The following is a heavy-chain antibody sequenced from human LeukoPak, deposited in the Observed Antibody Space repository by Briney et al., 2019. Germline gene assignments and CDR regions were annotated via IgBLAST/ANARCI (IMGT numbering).Heavy chain of an antibody. CDR2: IAAGHYST. Sequence: PGGSLRLSCAASGFDFSSFAMTWVRQAPGKGLEWVSSIAAGHYSTYNTDSVRGRFTISRDNSKDTLYLQMNSLRADDTAVYYCTKDPNGDYVGALDPWGQGTLVTVSS. D-gene: IGHD4-17*01. CDR1: GFDFSSFA. V-gene: IGHV3-23*01. CDR3: TKDPNGDYVGALDP. J-gene: IGHJ5*02.